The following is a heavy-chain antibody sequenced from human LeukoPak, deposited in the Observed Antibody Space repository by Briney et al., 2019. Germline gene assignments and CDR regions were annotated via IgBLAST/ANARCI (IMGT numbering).Heavy chain of an antibody. CDR2: IYYSGST. CDR3: ARFLLYYDSITYPNWFDP. Sequence: PSETLSLTCTVSGGSISSFHWSWIRQPPGKGLEWIGYIYYSGSTNYNPSLKSRVTISVDTSKNQFSLKLTSVTAADTAVYYCARFLLYYDSITYPNWFDPWGQGTLVSVSS. J-gene: IGHJ5*02. V-gene: IGHV4-59*08. CDR1: GGSISSFH. D-gene: IGHD3-22*01.